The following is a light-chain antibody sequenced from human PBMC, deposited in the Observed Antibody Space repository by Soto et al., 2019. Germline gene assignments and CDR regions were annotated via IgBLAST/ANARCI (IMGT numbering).Light chain of an antibody. J-gene: IGKJ1*01. CDR1: QGSSNY. V-gene: IGKV1-27*01. CDR2: SAS. CDR3: QKYNSALWT. Sequence: DIQMTQSPSSLSASVGDRVTITCRASQGSSNYLAWYQQKPGKVPQLLIYSASVLQSGVPSRFSGSGSETDFTLTISILQPEDVATYYCQKYNSALWTFGQGTKVEIK.